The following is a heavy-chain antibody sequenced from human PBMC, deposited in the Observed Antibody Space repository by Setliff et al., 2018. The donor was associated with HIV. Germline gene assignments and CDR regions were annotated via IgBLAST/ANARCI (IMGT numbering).Heavy chain of an antibody. V-gene: IGHV1-46*01. D-gene: IGHD5-12*01. CDR3: ARSEGQWLRPEGALCDY. CDR2: INPSGGST. CDR1: GYILTSNY. J-gene: IGHJ4*02. Sequence: GASVKVSCKASGYILTSNYIHWVRQAPGQGLEWMGRINPSGGSTNYAQKVQGRVTMTTDTSTSTAYMELRSLRSDDTAVYYCARSEGQWLRPEGALCDYWGQGTLVTVSS.